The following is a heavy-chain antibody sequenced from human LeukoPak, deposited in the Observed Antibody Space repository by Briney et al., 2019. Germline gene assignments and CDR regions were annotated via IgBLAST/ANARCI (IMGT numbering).Heavy chain of an antibody. D-gene: IGHD4-17*01. CDR1: GGSISSYY. V-gene: IGHV4-59*12. CDR2: IYYSGST. CDR3: ARDLATVTDL. Sequence: PSETLSLTCTVSGGSISSYYWSWIRQPPGKGLEWIGYIYYSGSTNYNPSLKSRVTISVDTSKNQFSLKLTSVTAADTAVYYCARDLATVTDLWGQGTTVTVSS. J-gene: IGHJ6*02.